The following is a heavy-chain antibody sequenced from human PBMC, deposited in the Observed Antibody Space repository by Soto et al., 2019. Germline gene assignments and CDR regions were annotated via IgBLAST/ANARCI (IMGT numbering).Heavy chain of an antibody. J-gene: IGHJ6*02. CDR1: GYSFTSYW. Sequence: GESLKIPCKGSGYSFTSYWISWVRQMPGKGLEWMGRIDPSDSYTNYSPSFQGHVTISADKSISTAYLQWSSLKASDTAMYYCARHERYNRNDFADPSYYYYYGMDVWGQGTTVTVSS. CDR3: ARHERYNRNDFADPSYYYYYGMDV. D-gene: IGHD1-1*01. CDR2: IDPSDSYT. V-gene: IGHV5-10-1*01.